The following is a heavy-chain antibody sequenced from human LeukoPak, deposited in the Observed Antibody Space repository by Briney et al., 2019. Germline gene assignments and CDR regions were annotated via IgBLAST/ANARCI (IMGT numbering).Heavy chain of an antibody. D-gene: IGHD1-14*01. J-gene: IGHJ4*02. Sequence: GGSLRLSCAASGFTFSSYWMYWVRQAPEKGPVCVSRINSDGTSTNYADSVKGRFTISRDNAKNSLYLQMNSLRAEDTAVYYCARTEAPNAPEDYWGQGTLVTVSS. CDR3: ARTEAPNAPEDY. CDR2: INSDGTST. V-gene: IGHV3-74*01. CDR1: GFTFSSYW.